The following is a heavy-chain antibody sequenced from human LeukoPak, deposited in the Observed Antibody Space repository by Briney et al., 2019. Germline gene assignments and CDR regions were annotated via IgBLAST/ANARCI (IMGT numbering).Heavy chain of an antibody. V-gene: IGHV4-31*03. CDR2: IYYSGST. J-gene: IGHJ4*02. CDR3: ARAAPNYYDSSGSLRNPYFDY. Sequence: SSETLSLTCTVSGGSISTGGYYWSWIRQHPGKGLEWIGNIYYSGSTYYGPSLKSRVTMSVDTSKNQFSLTLISVTAADTAVYFCARAAPNYYDSSGSLRNPYFDYWGQGTLVTVSS. D-gene: IGHD3-22*01. CDR1: GGSISTGGYY.